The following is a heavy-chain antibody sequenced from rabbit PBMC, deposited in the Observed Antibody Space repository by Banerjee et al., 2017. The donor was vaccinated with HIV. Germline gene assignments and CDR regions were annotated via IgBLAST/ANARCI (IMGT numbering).Heavy chain of an antibody. D-gene: IGHD8-1*01. J-gene: IGHJ4*01. V-gene: IGHV1S45*01. Sequence: QEQLVESGGGLVKPGASLTLTCKASGFSFSSGYYMCWVRQAPGKGLEWIACIYTGSSGSTYYASWAKGRFTISKTSSTTVTLQLNSLTAADTATYFCARTNSYYEDFFVLWGPGTLVTVS. CDR3: ARTNSYYEDFFVL. CDR2: IYTGSSGST. CDR1: GFSFSSGYY.